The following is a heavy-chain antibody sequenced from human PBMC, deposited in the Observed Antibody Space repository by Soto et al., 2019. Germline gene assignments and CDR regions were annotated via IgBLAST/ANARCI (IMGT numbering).Heavy chain of an antibody. J-gene: IGHJ4*02. V-gene: IGHV3-21*01. Sequence: RLSCAASGFTFSSYSMNWVRQAPGKGLEWVSSISSSSSYIYYADSVKGRFTISRDNAKNSLYLQMNSLRAEDTAVYYCARLIAVAGPDYWGQGTLVTVSS. CDR3: ARLIAVAGPDY. D-gene: IGHD6-19*01. CDR1: GFTFSSYS. CDR2: ISSSSSYI.